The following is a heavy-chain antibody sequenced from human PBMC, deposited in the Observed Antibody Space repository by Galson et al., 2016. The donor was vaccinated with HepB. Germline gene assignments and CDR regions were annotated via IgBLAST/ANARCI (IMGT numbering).Heavy chain of an antibody. J-gene: IGHJ5*02. D-gene: IGHD2-15*01. Sequence: SETLSLTCGVYNGSFNDHYWSWIRQPPGKGLEWIGEINYAGNTKYNPSLKSRVTLSVDTSKKQFSLKLNSMTAAVTAVYFCARVVVAATNWFDPWGQGTLVTVSS. CDR1: NGSFNDHY. CDR2: INYAGNT. V-gene: IGHV4-34*01. CDR3: ARVVVAATNWFDP.